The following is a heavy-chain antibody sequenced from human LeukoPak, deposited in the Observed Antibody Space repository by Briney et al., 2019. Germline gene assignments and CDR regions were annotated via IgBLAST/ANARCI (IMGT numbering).Heavy chain of an antibody. D-gene: IGHD3-22*01. V-gene: IGHV3-20*04. CDR3: ARGAMIVVVNPFDY. CDR2: INWNGGST. Sequence: GRSLRLSCEASGFTFDDYGVSWFRQAPGKGLEWVSGINWNGGSTGYADSVKGRFTISRDNAKNSLYLQMNSLRAEDTALYYCARGAMIVVVNPFDYWGQGTLVTVSS. CDR1: GFTFDDYG. J-gene: IGHJ4*02.